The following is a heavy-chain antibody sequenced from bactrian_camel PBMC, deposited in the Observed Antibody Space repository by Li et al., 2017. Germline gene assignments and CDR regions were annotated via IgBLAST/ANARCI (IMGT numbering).Heavy chain of an antibody. D-gene: IGHD1*01. CDR1: GFTFSSTW. CDR2: VSTGGGTT. Sequence: VQLVESGGGLVQPGGSLRLSCATSGFTFSSTWMYWVRQAPGKGLEWVSGVSTGGGTTYYADSVKGRFTISRDNAKNTVYLQMNSLKPEDTAVYYCVGDVVYYNYWGQGTQVTVS. CDR3: VGDVVYYNY. J-gene: IGHJ4*01. V-gene: IGHV3S1*01.